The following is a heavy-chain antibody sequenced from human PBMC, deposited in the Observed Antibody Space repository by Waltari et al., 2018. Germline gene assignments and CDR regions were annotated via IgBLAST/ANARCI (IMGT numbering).Heavy chain of an antibody. Sequence: QVQLVESGGGVVQPGRSLRLSCAASGFTFSSYAMHWVRQAPGKGLELVAVISYDGSNKYYADSVKGRFTISRDNSKNTLYLQMNSLRAEDTAVYYCANSPNYGDYRLPFDYWGQGTLVTVSS. CDR2: ISYDGSNK. CDR3: ANSPNYGDYRLPFDY. J-gene: IGHJ4*02. CDR1: GFTFSSYA. V-gene: IGHV3-30*01. D-gene: IGHD4-17*01.